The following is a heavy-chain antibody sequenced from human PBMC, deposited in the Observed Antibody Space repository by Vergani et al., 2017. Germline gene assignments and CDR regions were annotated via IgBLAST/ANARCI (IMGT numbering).Heavy chain of an antibody. J-gene: IGHJ4*02. V-gene: IGHV4-38-2*02. CDR2: IYHSGST. Sequence: QVQLQESGPGLVKPSETLSLTCTVSSYSISSGYYWGWIRQPPGKGLEWIGSIYHSGSTHYNPSLKSRVTISVDTSKNQFSLKLSSVTAADTAVYYCAGGYSSSSDGGGFDYWGQGTLVTVSS. D-gene: IGHD6-6*01. CDR1: SYSISSGYY. CDR3: AGGYSSSSDGGGFDY.